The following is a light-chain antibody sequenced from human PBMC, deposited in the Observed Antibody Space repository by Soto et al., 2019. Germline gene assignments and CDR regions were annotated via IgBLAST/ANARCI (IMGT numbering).Light chain of an antibody. J-gene: IGKJ1*01. Sequence: DIQMSQSPSTLSASVGDRVTITCRANQDVSSWLAWYQQKPGKAPDLLIYDVSTLESGAPSRFSGSGSGTEFTLTLSSRRPGDFATYFSQQYYTYPWRFGQGPKVEVK. CDR2: DVS. V-gene: IGKV1-5*01. CDR1: QDVSSW. CDR3: QQYYTYPWR.